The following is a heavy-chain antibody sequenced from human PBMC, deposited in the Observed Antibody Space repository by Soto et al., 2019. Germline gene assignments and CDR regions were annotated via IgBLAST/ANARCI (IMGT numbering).Heavy chain of an antibody. CDR2: ISGSGGST. V-gene: IGHV3-23*01. J-gene: IGHJ4*02. Sequence: SLRLSCAASGFTFISYAMSWVRQAPGKGLEWVSAISGSGGSTYYADSVKGRFTISRDNSKNTLYLQMNSLRAEDTAVYYCANQYSSFNYFDYWGQGTLVTVSS. CDR3: ANQYSSFNYFDY. D-gene: IGHD6-6*01. CDR1: GFTFISYA.